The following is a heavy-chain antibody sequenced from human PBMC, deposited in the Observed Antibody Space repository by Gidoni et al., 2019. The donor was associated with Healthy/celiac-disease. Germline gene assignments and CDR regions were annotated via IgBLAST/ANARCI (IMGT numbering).Heavy chain of an antibody. CDR1: GGTFSSYA. D-gene: IGHD4-17*01. CDR3: ARDGNPSHDYGGNSPEYFQH. V-gene: IGHV1-69*04. Sequence: QVQLVQSGAEVKKPGCSLKVSCKASGGTFSSYAIRRVRQAPGQWLEWMGRIIPILGIANYAQKFQGRVTITADKSTSTAYMELSSLRSEDTAVYYCARDGNPSHDYGGNSPEYFQHWGQGTLVTVSA. J-gene: IGHJ1*01. CDR2: IIPILGIA.